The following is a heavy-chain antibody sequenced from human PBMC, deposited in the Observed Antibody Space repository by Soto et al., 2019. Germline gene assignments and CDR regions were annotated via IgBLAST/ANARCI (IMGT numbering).Heavy chain of an antibody. V-gene: IGHV1-46*01. CDR3: GREKTGPNRHYYFAY. CDR1: GYSFTSYY. D-gene: IGHD1-1*01. J-gene: IGHJ4*02. Sequence: ASVKVSCKASGYSFTSYYMHWLRQAPGQGLEWMGIINPSGGSTTYAQKFQGRVTMTRDTSTSTVYMELSSLRSEDTAVYYCGREKTGPNRHYYFAYWGQGTRVTGS. CDR2: INPSGGST.